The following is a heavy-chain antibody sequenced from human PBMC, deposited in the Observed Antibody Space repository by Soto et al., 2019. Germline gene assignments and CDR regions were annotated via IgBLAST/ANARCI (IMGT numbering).Heavy chain of an antibody. CDR2: ISAYNGNT. V-gene: IGHV1-18*01. D-gene: IGHD3-3*01. J-gene: IGHJ1*01. Sequence: ASVKVFCKASGYTFTSYGISWVRQAPGQGLEWMGWISAYNGNTNYAQKLQGRVTMTTDTSTSTAYMELRSLRSDDTAVYYCARDLYDFWSGYYPETEPEYFQHCGQGTLVTVSS. CDR1: GYTFTSYG. CDR3: ARDLYDFWSGYYPETEPEYFQH.